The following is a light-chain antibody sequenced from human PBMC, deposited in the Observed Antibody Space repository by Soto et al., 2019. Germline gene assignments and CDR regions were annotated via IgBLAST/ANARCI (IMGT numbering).Light chain of an antibody. CDR3: QQSYIYPPT. J-gene: IGKJ1*01. V-gene: IGKV1-8*01. CDR1: QGISSY. CDR2: AAS. Sequence: AIRMTQSPASFSSSPGDRVTITCRASQGISSYLAWYQQKPGKAPKLLIYAASTLQSGVPSRFSGSGSGTDFTLTISCLQSEDFATYYCQQSYIYPPTFGQGAKVDI.